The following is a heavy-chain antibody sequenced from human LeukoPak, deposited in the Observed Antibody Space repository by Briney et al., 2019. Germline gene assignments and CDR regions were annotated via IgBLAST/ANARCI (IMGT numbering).Heavy chain of an antibody. Sequence: SETLSLTCAVYGESFSDYYWTWIRQPPGKGLEWIGEISHSGSTNYNPSLKSRVTISIDTSKNHFSLRLSSVTAADTAVYYCARGGYYDYVWGSYRRHGFLDYWGQGTLVTVSS. CDR2: ISHSGST. CDR3: ARGGYYDYVWGSYRRHGFLDY. D-gene: IGHD3-16*02. V-gene: IGHV4-34*01. J-gene: IGHJ4*02. CDR1: GESFSDYY.